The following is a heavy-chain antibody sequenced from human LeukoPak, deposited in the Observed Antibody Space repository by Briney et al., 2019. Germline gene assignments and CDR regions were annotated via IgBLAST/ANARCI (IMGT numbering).Heavy chain of an antibody. CDR2: IWYDGSNG. CDR1: GFTFSNYG. Sequence: PGGSLRLSCAASGFTFSNYGMHWVRQAPGKGLGWGAGIWYDGSNGYYADSVKGRFTISRDNPKTTLYLHIDSLRAEDTAVYYCARALSIVGATIGAFDIWGEGTMVTVSS. D-gene: IGHD1-26*01. V-gene: IGHV3-33*01. J-gene: IGHJ3*02. CDR3: ARALSIVGATIGAFDI.